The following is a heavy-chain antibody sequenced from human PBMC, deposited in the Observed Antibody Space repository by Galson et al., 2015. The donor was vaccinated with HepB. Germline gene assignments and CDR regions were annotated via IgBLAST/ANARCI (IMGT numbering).Heavy chain of an antibody. D-gene: IGHD5-24*01. J-gene: IGHJ4*02. CDR2: ISGSGGST. CDR3: AKDRGEWEVEMATIMGY. V-gene: IGHV3-23*01. CDR1: GFTFSSYA. Sequence: SLRLSCAASGFTFSSYAMSWVRQAPGKGLEWVSAISGSGGSTYYADSVKGRFTISRDNSKNTLYLQMNSLRAEDTAVYYCAKDRGEWEVEMATIMGYWGQGTLVTVSS.